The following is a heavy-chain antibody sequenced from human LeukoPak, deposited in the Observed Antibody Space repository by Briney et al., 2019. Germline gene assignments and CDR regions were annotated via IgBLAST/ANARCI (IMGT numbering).Heavy chain of an antibody. CDR2: INHSGST. Sequence: SETQSLTCAVYGGSFSTYYWSWIRQPPGKGLEWIGEINHSGSTNYNPSLKSRVTISVDTSKNQFSLRLSSVTAAGTAVYYCARRSVQLATFDYYYYMDVWGKGTTVTVSS. CDR1: GGSFSTYY. CDR3: ARRSVQLATFDYYYYMDV. V-gene: IGHV4-34*01. D-gene: IGHD3-3*02. J-gene: IGHJ6*03.